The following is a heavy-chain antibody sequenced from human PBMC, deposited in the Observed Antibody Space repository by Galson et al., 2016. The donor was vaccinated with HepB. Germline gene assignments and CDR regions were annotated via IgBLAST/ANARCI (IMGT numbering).Heavy chain of an antibody. J-gene: IGHJ3*01. Sequence: SLRLSCAASGFTISNLWMNWVRQAPGKGLEWVANIKQDGSQENYVDSVKGRFTISRDNAKNSLYLQMNSLRVEDTAVHYCLADTYDFDLWGQGTMVSVSS. CDR1: GFTISNLW. D-gene: IGHD2-15*01. CDR3: LADTYDFDL. CDR2: IKQDGSQE. V-gene: IGHV3-7*01.